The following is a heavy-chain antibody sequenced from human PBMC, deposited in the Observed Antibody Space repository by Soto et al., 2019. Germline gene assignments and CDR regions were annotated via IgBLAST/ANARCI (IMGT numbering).Heavy chain of an antibody. Sequence: ASVKVSCKASGYTFTSYAMHWVRQAPGQRLEWMGWINAGNGNTKYSQKFQGRVTITRDTSASTAYMELSSLRSEDTAVYYCARGKAGYYDFWSGYPGPLDYWGQGTLVTSPQ. D-gene: IGHD3-3*01. CDR1: GYTFTSYA. J-gene: IGHJ4*02. V-gene: IGHV1-3*01. CDR3: ARGKAGYYDFWSGYPGPLDY. CDR2: INAGNGNT.